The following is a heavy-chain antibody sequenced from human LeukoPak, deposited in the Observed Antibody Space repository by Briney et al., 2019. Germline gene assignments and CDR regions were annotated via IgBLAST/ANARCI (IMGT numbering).Heavy chain of an antibody. J-gene: IGHJ4*02. CDR3: AKEGAAAGTFDY. CDR1: GFTFSSYG. V-gene: IGHV3-30*18. D-gene: IGHD6-13*01. Sequence: GGSLRLSCAASGFTFSSYGTHWVRQAPGKGLEWVAVISYDGSNKYYVDSVKGRFTISRDNSKNTLYLQMNSLRAEDTAVYYCAKEGAAAGTFDYWGQGTLVTVSS. CDR2: ISYDGSNK.